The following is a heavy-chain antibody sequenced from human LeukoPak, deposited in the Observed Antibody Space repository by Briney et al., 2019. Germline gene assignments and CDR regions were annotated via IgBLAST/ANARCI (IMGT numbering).Heavy chain of an antibody. CDR1: GGSFSGYY. J-gene: IGHJ4*02. V-gene: IGHV4-34*01. CDR2: INHSGST. Sequence: SETLSLTCAVYGGSFSGYYWSWIRQPPGKGLEWIGEINHSGSTNYNPSLKSRVTISVDTSKNQFSLKLSSVTAADTAVYYCARGEGFGELISPVDYWGQGTLVTASS. CDR3: ARGEGFGELISPVDY. D-gene: IGHD3-10*01.